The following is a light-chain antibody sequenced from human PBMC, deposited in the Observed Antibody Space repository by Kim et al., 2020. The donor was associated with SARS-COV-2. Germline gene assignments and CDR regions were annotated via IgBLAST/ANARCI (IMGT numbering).Light chain of an antibody. Sequence: CPGENAALSCSARDNIDVSLDLYQQTPGQPPRLLIYGAAVRAAGIPDRFSGSGSGTDFNLTIGSLAPEDFAIYYCQQRGSWPPALTFGEGTKLEI. CDR2: GAA. CDR1: DNIDVS. V-gene: IGKV3-11*01. CDR3: QQRGSWPPALT. J-gene: IGKJ2*01.